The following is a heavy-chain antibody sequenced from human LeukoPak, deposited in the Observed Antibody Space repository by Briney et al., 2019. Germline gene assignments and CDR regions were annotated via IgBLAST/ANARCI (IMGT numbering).Heavy chain of an antibody. CDR2: IYYSGST. J-gene: IGHJ4*02. D-gene: IGHD5-24*01. V-gene: IGHV4-4*02. CDR3: ARAVEMATIYYFDY. CDR1: GASISSSYW. Sequence: SGTLSLTCAVSGASISSSYWWSWVRQPPGKGLEWIGYIYYSGSTNYNPSLKSRVTISVDTPKNQFSLKLSSVTAADTAVYYCARAVEMATIYYFDYWGQGTLVTVSS.